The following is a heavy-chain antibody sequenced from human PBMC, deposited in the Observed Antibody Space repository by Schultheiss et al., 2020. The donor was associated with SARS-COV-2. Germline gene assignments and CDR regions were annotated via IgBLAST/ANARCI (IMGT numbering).Heavy chain of an antibody. CDR2: IFVRGNT. V-gene: IGHV4-61*01. Sequence: SETLSLTCTVSGDSVTTTSHYWSWVRQPPGKGLEWLGHIFVRGNTNYNPSLKSRVTISVDTSKNQFSLKLSSVTAADTAVYYCAREGYYYDSSGHFDNWGQGTLVTVSS. CDR3: AREGYYYDSSGHFDN. D-gene: IGHD3-22*01. J-gene: IGHJ4*02. CDR1: GDSVTTTSHY.